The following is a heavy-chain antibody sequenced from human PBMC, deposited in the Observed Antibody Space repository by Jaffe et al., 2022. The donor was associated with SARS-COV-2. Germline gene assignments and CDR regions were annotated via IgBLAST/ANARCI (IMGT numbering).Heavy chain of an antibody. CDR3: ARDGEPYEWNFDY. J-gene: IGHJ4*02. CDR2: ISGGDGTDK. Sequence: QVQLVDSGGGVVQPGRSLRLSCAASGFTFRNYALHWVRQAPGKGLEWVARISGGDGTDKHYAASVKGRFTISRDNSKDTFFLQMDSLRAEDTALYYCARDGEPYEWNFDYWGQGSLVIVSS. D-gene: IGHD3-22*01. CDR1: GFTFRNYA. V-gene: IGHV3-30-3*01.